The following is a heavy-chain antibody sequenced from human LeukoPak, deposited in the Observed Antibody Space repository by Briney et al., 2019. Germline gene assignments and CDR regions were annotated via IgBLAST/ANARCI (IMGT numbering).Heavy chain of an antibody. J-gene: IGHJ4*02. CDR2: IYYSGST. CDR1: GGSISSGDYY. V-gene: IGHV4-30-4*01. D-gene: IGHD3-10*01. CDR3: AREDYYGFYFDY. Sequence: SGTLSLTCTVSGGSISSGDYYWSWIRQPPGKGLEWIGYIYYSGSTYYNPSLKSRVTISVDTSKNQFSLKLSSVTAADTAVYYCAREDYYGFYFDYWGQGTLVTVSS.